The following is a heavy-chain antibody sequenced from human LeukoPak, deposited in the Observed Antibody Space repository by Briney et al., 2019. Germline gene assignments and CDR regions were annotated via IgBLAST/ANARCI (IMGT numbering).Heavy chain of an antibody. V-gene: IGHV4-34*01. Sequence: SETLSLTCAVYNGSFSGYYWSWIRQPPGKGLEWIGEINDSGSTNYKSSLRSRVTISVDTSKNQFALKLSSVTAADTAVYYCARGPDSSSWKGFDYWGQGTLVTVSS. CDR2: INDSGST. CDR1: NGSFSGYY. J-gene: IGHJ4*02. CDR3: ARGPDSSSWKGFDY. D-gene: IGHD6-13*01.